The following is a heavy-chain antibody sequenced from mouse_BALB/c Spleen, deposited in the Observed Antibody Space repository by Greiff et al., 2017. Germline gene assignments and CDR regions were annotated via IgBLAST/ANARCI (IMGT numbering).Heavy chain of an antibody. J-gene: IGHJ2*01. CDR3: ARHYYGYYFDY. CDR2: ISSGGGST. D-gene: IGHD1-1*01. V-gene: IGHV5-12-1*01. Sequence: EVQGVESGGGLVKPGGSLKLSCAASGFAFSSYDMSWVRQTPEKRLEWVAYISSGGGSTYYPDTVKGRFTISRDNAKNTLYLQMSSLKSEDTAMYYCARHYYGYYFDYWGQGTTLTVSS. CDR1: GFAFSSYD.